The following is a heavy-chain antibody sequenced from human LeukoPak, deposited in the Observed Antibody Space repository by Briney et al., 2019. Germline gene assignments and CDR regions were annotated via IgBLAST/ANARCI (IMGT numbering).Heavy chain of an antibody. CDR1: GFSFSTYT. D-gene: IGHD4-17*01. V-gene: IGHV3-23*01. J-gene: IGHJ4*02. Sequence: GGSLRLSCAASGFSFSTYTMNWVRQAPWKGLEWVSAINGRGDSTFYADSVKGQFTISRDNSKSTVYLQMNSLRADDTAVYYCAKERQTGDYFTSDFWGQGTLVTVSS. CDR3: AKERQTGDYFTSDF. CDR2: INGRGDST.